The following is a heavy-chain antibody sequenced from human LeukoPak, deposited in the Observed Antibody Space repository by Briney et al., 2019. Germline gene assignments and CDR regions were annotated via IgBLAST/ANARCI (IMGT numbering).Heavy chain of an antibody. J-gene: IGHJ4*02. V-gene: IGHV3-23*01. CDR3: ANDSFDPYYDILTGYPFPDY. D-gene: IGHD3-9*01. Sequence: GGSLRLSCAASGFTFSSYAMSWVRQAPGKGLEWVSAISGSGGSTYYADSVKGRFTISRDNSKNTLYLQMNSLRAEDTAVYYCANDSFDPYYDILTGYPFPDYWGQGTLVTVSS. CDR2: ISGSGGST. CDR1: GFTFSSYA.